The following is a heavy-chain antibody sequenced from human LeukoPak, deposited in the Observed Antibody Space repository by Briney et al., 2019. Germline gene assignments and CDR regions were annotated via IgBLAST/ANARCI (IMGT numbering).Heavy chain of an antibody. D-gene: IGHD3-10*01. V-gene: IGHV4-39*01. Sequence: PSETLSLTCTVSGASISSGSHYWGWIRQPPGKGLEWIGSIHYSGSTYNNPSLKSRVTISVDTSKNQFSLNLSSVIAADTAVYYCARKVVRGVICWFDAWGQGTLVTVSS. J-gene: IGHJ5*02. CDR1: GASISSGSHY. CDR3: ARKVVRGVICWFDA. CDR2: IHYSGST.